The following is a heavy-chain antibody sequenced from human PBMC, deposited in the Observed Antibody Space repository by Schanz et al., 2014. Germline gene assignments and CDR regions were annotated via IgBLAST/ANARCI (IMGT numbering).Heavy chain of an antibody. CDR2: ISPYNGNT. CDR1: GSTFSSYG. J-gene: IGHJ4*02. CDR3: ARDFSAYVGNYFDY. D-gene: IGHD5-12*01. Sequence: QVQLVQSGAEVKKPGASVKVSCKTSGSTFSSYGITWVRQAPGQGLEWMGWISPYNGNTNYAPKVQGRATVTTDTSTSTVYMELRSLTSDDTAVYFCARDFSAYVGNYFDYWGQGTLVTVSS. V-gene: IGHV1-18*01.